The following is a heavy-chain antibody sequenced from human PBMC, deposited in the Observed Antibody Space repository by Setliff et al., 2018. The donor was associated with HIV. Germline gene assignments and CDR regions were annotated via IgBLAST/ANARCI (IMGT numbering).Heavy chain of an antibody. CDR1: GFTFSKYA. D-gene: IGHD4-17*01. Sequence: GGSLRLSCKASGFTFSKYAMHWVRQAPGEGLQWVAYIRYDGSDEDYADSVKGRFSISRDNSKSTLFLQMNSLTAEDTAVYYCAKDGYSDYLNSYFDYWGQGTLVTVSS. V-gene: IGHV3-30*02. CDR3: AKDGYSDYLNSYFDY. CDR2: IRYDGSDE. J-gene: IGHJ4*02.